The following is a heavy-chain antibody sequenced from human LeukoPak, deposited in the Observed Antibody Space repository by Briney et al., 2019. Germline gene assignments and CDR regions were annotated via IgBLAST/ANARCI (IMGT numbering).Heavy chain of an antibody. CDR2: INPNSCGT. D-gene: IGHD3-22*01. J-gene: IGHJ4*02. CDR1: GYTFTGYY. CDR3: ARYYYDSRGYIDY. Sequence: ASVKVSCKASGYTFTGYYMHWVRQAPGQGLEWMGWINPNSCGTNYAQKFQGRVTMTRDTSISTAYMELSRLRSDDTAVYYCARYYYDSRGYIDYWGQGTLVTVSS. V-gene: IGHV1-2*02.